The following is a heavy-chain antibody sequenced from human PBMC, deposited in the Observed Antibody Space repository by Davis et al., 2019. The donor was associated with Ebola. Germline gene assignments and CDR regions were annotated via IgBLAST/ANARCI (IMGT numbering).Heavy chain of an antibody. V-gene: IGHV6-1*01. CDR3: VRGWGRSGLDV. CDR2: TYYTSKWFN. Sequence: HSQTLSLTCAISGDSVSGKNGAWNWIRQSPSRGLEWLGRTYYTSKWFNNYAVSVKSRITINPDTSTNQLSLQLNSVTPEDTAVYYCVRGWGRSGLDVWGQGTTVTVSS. CDR1: GDSVSGKNGA. J-gene: IGHJ6*02. D-gene: IGHD3-16*01.